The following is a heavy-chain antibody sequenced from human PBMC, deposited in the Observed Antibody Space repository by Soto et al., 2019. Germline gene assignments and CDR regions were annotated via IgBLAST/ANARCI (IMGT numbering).Heavy chain of an antibody. CDR3: AREGSYSAYNFAHGIQLWSFDF. V-gene: IGHV4-4*07. D-gene: IGHD5-12*01. CDR2: IFSSGST. Sequence: SETLSLTCTFSGRSINTFYWSWVRQPAGKGLEWIGRIFSSGSTSFNPSLESRVAMSVDTSKNHFSLNLSSVTAADMAVYYCAREGSYSAYNFAHGIQLWSFDFWGQGALVTVSS. CDR1: GRSINTFY. J-gene: IGHJ4*02.